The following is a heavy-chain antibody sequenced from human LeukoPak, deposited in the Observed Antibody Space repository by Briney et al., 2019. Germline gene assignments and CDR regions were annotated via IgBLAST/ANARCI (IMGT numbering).Heavy chain of an antibody. CDR3: AREIPCSSSSSLDY. V-gene: IGHV1-2*02. J-gene: IGHJ4*02. D-gene: IGHD2-2*01. CDR1: GYSFTAYY. Sequence: GASVKVSCKASGYSFTAYYMHWVRQAPGQGLEWMGWINPHSGGTNFAQKFQGRVTMTRDTSITTAHMELSRLTSDDTAMYYCAREIPCSSSSSLDYWGQGTLVTVSS. CDR2: INPHSGGT.